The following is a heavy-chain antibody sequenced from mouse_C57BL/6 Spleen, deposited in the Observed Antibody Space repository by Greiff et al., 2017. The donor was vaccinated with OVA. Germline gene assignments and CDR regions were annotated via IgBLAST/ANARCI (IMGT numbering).Heavy chain of an antibody. CDR3: TSLPYYAMDY. Sequence: EVQLQQSGTVLARPGASVKMPCKTPGYTFTSLWMHWVTQRPGQGLEWIGAIYPGSRDTRYNQKFKGTAKLTAVTSASTAYMELSSQKNEDSAVDNCTSLPYYAMDYWGQGTSVTVSS. CDR1: GYTFTSLW. V-gene: IGHV1-5*01. CDR2: IYPGSRDT. J-gene: IGHJ4*01.